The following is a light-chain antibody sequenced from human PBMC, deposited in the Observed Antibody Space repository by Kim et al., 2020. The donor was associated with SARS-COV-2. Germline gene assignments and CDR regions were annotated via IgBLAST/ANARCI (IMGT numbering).Light chain of an antibody. V-gene: IGKV3-15*01. CDR3: QQYSNWPLT. Sequence: EIVMTQSPATLSVSPGDTAALSCRANQSVGSSLAWYQHKPGQAPRLLIHSASARATAIPARFSGSGSGTDFTLTVSGLQSEDFAVYYCQQYSNWPLTFGGGTKVDIK. CDR2: SAS. CDR1: QSVGSS. J-gene: IGKJ4*01.